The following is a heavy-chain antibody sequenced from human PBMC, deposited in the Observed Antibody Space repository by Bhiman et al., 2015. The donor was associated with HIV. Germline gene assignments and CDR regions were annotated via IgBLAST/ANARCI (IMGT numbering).Heavy chain of an antibody. CDR2: INWNGGSR. Sequence: EVQLVESGGGVVRPGGSLRLSCAASGFTFDDYGMSWVRQAPGKGLEWVSGINWNGGSRDYADSVKGRFTISRDNAKNSLYLQMNSLRAEDTAVYYCARGSSSSLSAERFDPWGQGTLVTVSS. J-gene: IGHJ5*02. CDR3: ARGSSSSLSAERFDP. D-gene: IGHD6-6*01. CDR1: GFTFDDYG. V-gene: IGHV3-20*04.